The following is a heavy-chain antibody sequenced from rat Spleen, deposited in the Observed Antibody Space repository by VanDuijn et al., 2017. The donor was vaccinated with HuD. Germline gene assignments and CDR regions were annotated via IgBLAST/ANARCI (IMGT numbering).Heavy chain of an antibody. Sequence: EVKLVESGGGLVQPGRSLKLSCAASGFNFNNYWMGWVRQAPTKGLEWVATIIYDGTYTYYRDSVKGRFTLSRDNAETTLYLQMNSLRSEDTATYYCARQGRAWQLYLPYYFDYWGQGVMVTVSS. CDR3: ARQGRAWQLYLPYYFDY. CDR2: IIYDGTYT. J-gene: IGHJ2*01. CDR1: GFNFNNYW. V-gene: IGHV5-29*01. D-gene: IGHD1-2*01.